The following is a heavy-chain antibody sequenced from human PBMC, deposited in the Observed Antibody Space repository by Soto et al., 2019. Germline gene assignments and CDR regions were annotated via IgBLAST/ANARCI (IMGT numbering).Heavy chain of an antibody. CDR3: ARSIGVGYYYYGMDV. V-gene: IGHV1-69*01. CDR1: GGTFSSYA. J-gene: IGHJ6*02. Sequence: KVSCKASGGTFSSYAISWVRQAPGQGLEWMGGIIPIFGTANYAQKFQGRVTITADESTSTAYMELSSLRSEDTAVYYCARSIGVGYYYYGMDVWGQGTTVTVSS. D-gene: IGHD3-10*01. CDR2: IIPIFGTA.